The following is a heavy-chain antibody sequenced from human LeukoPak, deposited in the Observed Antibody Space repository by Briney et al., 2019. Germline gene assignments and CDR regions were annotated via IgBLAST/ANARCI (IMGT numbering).Heavy chain of an antibody. V-gene: IGHV3-7*01. CDR2: IKQDGSEK. CDR1: GFTFSSYW. D-gene: IGHD6-19*01. J-gene: IGHJ6*03. Sequence: PGGSLRLSCAASGFTFSSYWMSWVRQAPGKGLGWVANIKQDGSEKYYVDSVKGRFTISRDNAKNSLYLQMNSLRAEDTAVYYCARDRYSSAGGYYYYYMDVWGKGTTVTVSS. CDR3: ARDRYSSAGGYYYYYMDV.